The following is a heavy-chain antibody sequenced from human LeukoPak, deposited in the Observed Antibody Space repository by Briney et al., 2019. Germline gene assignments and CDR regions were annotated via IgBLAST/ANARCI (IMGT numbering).Heavy chain of an antibody. CDR2: IYYSGRT. J-gene: IGHJ4*02. CDR3: ARLFHTMSQNSHDY. V-gene: IGHV4-59*08. CDR1: GGSISSYY. Sequence: SETLSLTCTVSGGSISSYYWSWIRQPPGKGLEWIGYIYYSGRTNYHPSLNSRVTISVDTSKNQFSLKLSSVTAADTAVYYCARLFHTMSQNSHDYWGQGTLVTVSS. D-gene: IGHD3-10*02.